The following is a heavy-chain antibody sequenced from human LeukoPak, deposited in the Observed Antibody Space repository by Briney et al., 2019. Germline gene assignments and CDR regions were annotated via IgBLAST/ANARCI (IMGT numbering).Heavy chain of an antibody. J-gene: IGHJ4*02. CDR2: MHTSGST. CDR3: ARDGGSGWYDY. Sequence: PSETLSLTCTVSGGSIKNYYWNWIRQPAGKGLEWIGRMHTSGSTNHTPSLKSRVTTSVDTSKNQFSLKLTSVTAADTAVYYCARDGGSGWYDYWGQGILVTVSS. D-gene: IGHD6-19*01. V-gene: IGHV4-4*07. CDR1: GGSIKNYY.